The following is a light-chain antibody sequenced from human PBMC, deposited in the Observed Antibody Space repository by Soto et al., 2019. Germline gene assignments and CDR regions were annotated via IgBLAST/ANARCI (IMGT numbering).Light chain of an antibody. V-gene: IGKV3-15*01. CDR2: GAS. Sequence: EIVMTQSPATLYVSPGERATLSCRASQSVSSNLAWYQQKTGQAPRLLIYGASTRATGIPARFSGSGSGTEFTLTVSSLQSEDFAVYYCHQYNNWPRTFGQGTKVEIK. J-gene: IGKJ1*01. CDR1: QSVSSN. CDR3: HQYNNWPRT.